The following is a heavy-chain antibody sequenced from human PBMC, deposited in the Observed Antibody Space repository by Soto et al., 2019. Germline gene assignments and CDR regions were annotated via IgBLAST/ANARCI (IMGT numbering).Heavy chain of an antibody. Sequence: QMQLVESGGGVVQPGRSLRLSCAASGFSFSSYGMQWVRQAPGKGLEWVAVISYDGSNKYYADSVKDRFTISRDNSKKTLYLQMNSLRADDTAVYYCVADQYFFDYCGQGTLVTVSS. D-gene: IGHD6-19*01. CDR2: ISYDGSNK. CDR1: GFSFSSYG. V-gene: IGHV3-30*03. CDR3: VADQYFFDY. J-gene: IGHJ4*02.